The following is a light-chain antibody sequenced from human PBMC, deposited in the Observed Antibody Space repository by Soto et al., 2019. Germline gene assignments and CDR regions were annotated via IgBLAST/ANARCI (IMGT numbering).Light chain of an antibody. V-gene: IGKV3-15*01. Sequence: EIVMTQSPATLSVSPGDRATLSCRASQSVNGQVAWYQQRPGQAPRLLFYDASTRATGLPARFSGSASGTDFTLTISGLQSEDFAIYYCQQYKEWPWTFGQGTKVEIK. J-gene: IGKJ1*01. CDR3: QQYKEWPWT. CDR2: DAS. CDR1: QSVNGQ.